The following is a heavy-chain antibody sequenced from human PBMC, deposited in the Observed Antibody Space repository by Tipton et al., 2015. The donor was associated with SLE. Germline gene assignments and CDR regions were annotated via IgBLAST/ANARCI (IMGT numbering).Heavy chain of an antibody. D-gene: IGHD3-22*01. CDR2: IYHSGST. Sequence: TLSLTCSVSGGSISGSMYYWAWVRQSPRKGLEWIGNIYHSGSTNYNPSLKSRVTISVDTSKNQFSLKLNSVTAADTAVYYCTRDPYYYDSSGSPYSYWGQGTLVTVSS. V-gene: IGHV4-39*07. CDR1: GGSISGSMYY. CDR3: TRDPYYYDSSGSPYSY. J-gene: IGHJ4*02.